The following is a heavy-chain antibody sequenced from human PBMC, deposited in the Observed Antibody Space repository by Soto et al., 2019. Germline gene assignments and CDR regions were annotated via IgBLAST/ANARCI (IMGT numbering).Heavy chain of an antibody. CDR2: IYWGDDK. V-gene: IGHV2-5*02. Sequence: QITLKESGPTLVKPTQTLTLTCTFSGFSLTTSGAGVGWIRQPPGKALEWLALIYWGDDKRYSPSLKTRFTITKDTSKNRVVLTMTDKDPVDTGAYYCAYVREGYSSGLPYYLGQVTLVTVSS. J-gene: IGHJ4*02. CDR1: GFSLTTSGAG. D-gene: IGHD6-19*01. CDR3: AYVREGYSSGLPYY.